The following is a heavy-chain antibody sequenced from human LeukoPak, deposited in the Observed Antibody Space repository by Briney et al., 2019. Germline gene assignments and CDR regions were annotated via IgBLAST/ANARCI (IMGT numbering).Heavy chain of an antibody. Sequence: GGSLRLSCAASGFTFSSYAMSWVRQAPGKGLEWVSAISGSGGSTYYADSVKGRFTISRDNSKNTLYLQMNSLRAEDTAVYYCAKARVNGYSYGPASTRGYYFDYWGQGTLVTVSS. D-gene: IGHD5-18*01. CDR3: AKARVNGYSYGPASTRGYYFDY. CDR2: ISGSGGST. V-gene: IGHV3-23*01. J-gene: IGHJ4*02. CDR1: GFTFSSYA.